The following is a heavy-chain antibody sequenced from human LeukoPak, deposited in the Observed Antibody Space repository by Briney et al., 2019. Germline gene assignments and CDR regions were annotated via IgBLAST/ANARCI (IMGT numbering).Heavy chain of an antibody. CDR3: ATYRQVLLTFES. J-gene: IGHJ4*02. V-gene: IGHV3-23*01. D-gene: IGHD2-8*02. CDR1: GFTFSTFA. CDR2: IFPSGGEI. Sequence: GGSLRLSCAASGFTFSTFAMIWVRQPPGKGLEWVSSIFPSGGEIHYADSVRGRFTISRDNSKSTLSLQMNSLRAEDTAIYYCATYRQVLLTFESWGQGTLVTVSS.